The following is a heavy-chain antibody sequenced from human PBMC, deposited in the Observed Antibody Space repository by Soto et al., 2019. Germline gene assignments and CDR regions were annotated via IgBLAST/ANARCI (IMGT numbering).Heavy chain of an antibody. V-gene: IGHV1-18*01. Sequence: QVQLVQSGAEVKKPGASVKVACKASGYTFTSYGISWVRQAPGQGLEWMGWLSAYNGNTNYAQKLQGRVTLTTDTPTSPAYMELRSLRSDDTAVYYCARTCGGGESDAFDIWGQGTTVTVSS. CDR1: GYTFTSYG. CDR2: LSAYNGNT. J-gene: IGHJ3*02. D-gene: IGHD2-21*01. CDR3: ARTCGGGESDAFDI.